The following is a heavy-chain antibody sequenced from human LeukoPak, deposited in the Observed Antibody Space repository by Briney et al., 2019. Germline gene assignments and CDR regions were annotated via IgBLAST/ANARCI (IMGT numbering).Heavy chain of an antibody. J-gene: IGHJ4*02. Sequence: PGGSLRLSXAASGFTFSSYGMHWVRQAPGKGLEWVAFIRYDGSNKYYADSVKGRFTISRDNSKNTLYLQMNSLRAEDTAVYYCAKAADYYGSGPDDYWGQGTLVTVSS. D-gene: IGHD3-10*01. V-gene: IGHV3-30*02. CDR3: AKAADYYGSGPDDY. CDR1: GFTFSSYG. CDR2: IRYDGSNK.